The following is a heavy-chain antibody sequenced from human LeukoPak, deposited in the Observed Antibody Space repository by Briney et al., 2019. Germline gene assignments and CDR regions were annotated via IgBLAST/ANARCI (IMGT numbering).Heavy chain of an antibody. Sequence: GGSLRLSCAASGFTFSSYGVHCGRRAPGKGVVWVSRINSDGSSTSYADSVKGRFTFSRDFSKNTLYFLQMNSLRAEDTALYYCARFRMTLDAFDIWGQGTMVTVSS. J-gene: IGHJ3*02. CDR3: ARFRMTLDAFDI. CDR2: INSDGSST. D-gene: IGHD2-15*01. V-gene: IGHV3-74*01. CDR1: GFTFSSYG.